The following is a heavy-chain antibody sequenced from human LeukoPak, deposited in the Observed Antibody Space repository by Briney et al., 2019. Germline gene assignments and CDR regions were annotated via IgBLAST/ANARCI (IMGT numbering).Heavy chain of an antibody. CDR3: ARDRMVGRYGY. CDR2: IYHSGST. J-gene: IGHJ4*02. D-gene: IGHD2-15*01. CDR1: GGSFSSGDYY. Sequence: PSQTLSLTCTVSGGSFSSGDYYWSWIRQPPGKGLEWIGYIYHSGSTYYNPSLKSRVTISVDRSKNQFSLKLSSVTAADTAVYYCARDRMVGRYGYWGQGTLVTVSS. V-gene: IGHV4-30-4*01.